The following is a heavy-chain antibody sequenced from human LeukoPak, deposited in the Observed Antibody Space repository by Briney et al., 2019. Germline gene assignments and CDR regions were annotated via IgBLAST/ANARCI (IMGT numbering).Heavy chain of an antibody. Sequence: KTSETLSLTCAVYGGSFSGYYWSWIRQPPGKGLEWIGEINHSGSTNYNPSPKSRVTISVDTSKNQFSLKLSSVTAADTAVYYCARGLYYYGSGSYSPTYYFDYWGQGTLVTVSS. CDR1: GGSFSGYY. CDR2: INHSGST. CDR3: ARGLYYYGSGSYSPTYYFDY. V-gene: IGHV4-34*01. J-gene: IGHJ4*02. D-gene: IGHD3-10*01.